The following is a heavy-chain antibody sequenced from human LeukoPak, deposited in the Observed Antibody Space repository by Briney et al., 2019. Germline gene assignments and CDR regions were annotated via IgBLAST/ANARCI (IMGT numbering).Heavy chain of an antibody. CDR2: ISAYNGNT. CDR3: ARTVGSNYRWFDP. Sequence: ASVKVSCKASGYTFATYGISWVRQAPGQGLEWMGWISAYNGNTNYAQKSQGRVTMTTDTSTSTAYMELRSLRSDDTAVYYCARTVGSNYRWFDPWGQGTLVTVSS. D-gene: IGHD1-26*01. V-gene: IGHV1-18*01. CDR1: GYTFATYG. J-gene: IGHJ5*02.